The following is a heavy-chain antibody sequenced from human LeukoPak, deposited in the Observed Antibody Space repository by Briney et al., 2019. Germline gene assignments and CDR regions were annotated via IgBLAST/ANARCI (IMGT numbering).Heavy chain of an antibody. V-gene: IGHV3-23*01. CDR3: VKHVGSRWSNNRFDP. CDR2: VSRFGGTT. D-gene: IGHD6-13*01. J-gene: IGHJ5*02. Sequence: GGSLRLSCAASGFTFDSYAMSWVRQAPGKGLEWVSAVSRFGGTTYYADSVKGRFTISRDNSNTTVYLQMNSLRVGDTALYYCVKHVGSRWSNNRFDPWGQGTLVTVS. CDR1: GFTFDSYA.